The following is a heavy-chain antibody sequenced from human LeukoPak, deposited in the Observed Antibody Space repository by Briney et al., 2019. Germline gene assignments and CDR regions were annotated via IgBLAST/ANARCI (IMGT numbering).Heavy chain of an antibody. D-gene: IGHD6-13*01. J-gene: IGHJ4*02. CDR3: AKMAATGNGY. Sequence: GGSLRLSCAASGLTFSSYAMSWVRQAPGKGLEWVSAISGSAGGTYYADSVKGRFTISRDNSKNTLCLQMNSLRAEDTAVYYCAKMAATGNGYWGQGTLVTVSS. CDR1: GLTFSSYA. V-gene: IGHV3-23*01. CDR2: ISGSAGGT.